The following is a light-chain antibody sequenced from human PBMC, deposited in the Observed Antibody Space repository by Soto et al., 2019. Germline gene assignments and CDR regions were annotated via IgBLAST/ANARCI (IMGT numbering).Light chain of an antibody. CDR1: QTVRNNY. CDR2: DAS. CDR3: QQSSRSPIT. V-gene: IGKV3-20*01. Sequence: EFVLTQSPGTLSLSPGERATLSCRASQTVRNNYLAWYQQKPGQAPRLLIYDASSRATGIPDRFSGGGSGTDFTLTISRLEPEDFAVYYCQQSSRSPITFGQGTRLEIK. J-gene: IGKJ5*01.